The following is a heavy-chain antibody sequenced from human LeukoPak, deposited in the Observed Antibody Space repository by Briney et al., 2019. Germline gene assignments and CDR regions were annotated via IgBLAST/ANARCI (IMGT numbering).Heavy chain of an antibody. CDR1: GFSFTTYW. V-gene: IGHV3-7*01. D-gene: IGHD3-9*01. Sequence: PGGSLRLSCAASGFSFTTYWMSWVRQAPGKGLEWVANINQDGTEKYYVDSVKGRFTISRDNAKNSLYLQMNSLRAEDTAVYYCASQRELRYFDWLLEDAFDIWGQGTMVTVSS. J-gene: IGHJ3*02. CDR2: INQDGTEK. CDR3: ASQRELRYFDWLLEDAFDI.